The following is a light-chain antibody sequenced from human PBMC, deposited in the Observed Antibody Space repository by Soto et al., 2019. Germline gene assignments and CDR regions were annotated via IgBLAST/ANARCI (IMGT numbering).Light chain of an antibody. CDR3: QHSNGWPPET. CDR2: GAS. V-gene: IGKV3-15*01. Sequence: EIVLSQSPASLSVTPGDRTTLSCRASQRVGINLAWYQQKGGQAPRLLIYGASIRAAGVPARFSGSGSGTEFTLTVNSLQSEDFAVYYCQHSNGWPPETFGQGTKVEI. J-gene: IGKJ1*01. CDR1: QRVGIN.